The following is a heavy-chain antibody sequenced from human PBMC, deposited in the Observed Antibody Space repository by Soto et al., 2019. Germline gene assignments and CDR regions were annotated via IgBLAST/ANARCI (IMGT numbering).Heavy chain of an antibody. V-gene: IGHV1-18*01. D-gene: IGHD1-1*01. J-gene: IGHJ6*02. CDR2: ISAYNGNT. Sequence: ASVKVSCKASGYTFTSYGISWVRQAPGQGLEWMGWISAYNGNTNYAQKLQGRVTMTTDTSTSTAYMELRSLRSDDTAVYYCARALPLERIDYYYYGMDVWGQGTTVTVSS. CDR3: ARALPLERIDYYYYGMDV. CDR1: GYTFTSYG.